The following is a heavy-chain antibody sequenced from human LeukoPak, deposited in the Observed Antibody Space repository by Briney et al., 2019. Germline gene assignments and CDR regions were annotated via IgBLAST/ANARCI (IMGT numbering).Heavy chain of an antibody. CDR1: GYTFTSYD. Sequence: ASVTVSCKASGYTFTSYDINWVRQATGQGLEWMGWMNPNSGNTGYAQKFQGRVTMTRNTSISTAYMELSSLRSDDTAVYYCARDSSAPHWETVRFLEWLPGINWFDPWGQGTLVTVSS. CDR3: ARDSSAPHWETVRFLEWLPGINWFDP. J-gene: IGHJ5*02. D-gene: IGHD3-3*01. CDR2: MNPNSGNT. V-gene: IGHV1-8*01.